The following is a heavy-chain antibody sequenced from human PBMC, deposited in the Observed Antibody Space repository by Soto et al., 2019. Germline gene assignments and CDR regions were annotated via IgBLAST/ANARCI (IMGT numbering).Heavy chain of an antibody. Sequence: QVQLEESGGGVVQPGRSLRLSCEASGFTFNTYSMHWVRQPPGKGLEWLAAIWYDGTQKYYADSVKGRFIISRDNSKKRLYLEMNGLRAEDTAVYYCARAGGTTVSGVWHFDSWGQGTLVTVSS. CDR1: GFTFNTYS. CDR3: ARAGGTTVSGVWHFDS. CDR2: IWYDGTQK. J-gene: IGHJ4*02. D-gene: IGHD4-17*01. V-gene: IGHV3-33*01.